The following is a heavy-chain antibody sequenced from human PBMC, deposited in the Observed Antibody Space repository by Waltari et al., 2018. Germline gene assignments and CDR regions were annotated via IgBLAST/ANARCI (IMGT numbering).Heavy chain of an antibody. D-gene: IGHD2-15*01. Sequence: QLQLQESGPGLVKPSETLSLTCTVSGGSISSTNYYWGWIRQPPGQGLEWLGSMYYSGSTYYNSSLKSRVTISVDTSKNQFSLKLSSVTAADTSVYYCARQEYCSGGNCYEPYGMDVWGQGTTVTVSS. V-gene: IGHV4-39*01. J-gene: IGHJ6*02. CDR3: ARQEYCSGGNCYEPYGMDV. CDR2: MYYSGST. CDR1: GGSISSTNYY.